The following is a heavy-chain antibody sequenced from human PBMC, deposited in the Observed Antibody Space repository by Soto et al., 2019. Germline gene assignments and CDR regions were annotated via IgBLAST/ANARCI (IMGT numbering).Heavy chain of an antibody. CDR3: ARDQRGAVLWFGELLYQGSYFDY. J-gene: IGHJ4*02. Sequence: QVQLQESGPGLVKPSQTLSLTCTVSGGSISSGGYYWNWIRQHPGKGLEWIGYIYYGGSTYYNPSLKSRVTISVDTSKNQFSLKLSSVTAADTAVYYCARDQRGAVLWFGELLYQGSYFDYWGQGTLVTVSS. CDR1: GGSISSGGYY. CDR2: IYYGGST. V-gene: IGHV4-31*03. D-gene: IGHD3-10*01.